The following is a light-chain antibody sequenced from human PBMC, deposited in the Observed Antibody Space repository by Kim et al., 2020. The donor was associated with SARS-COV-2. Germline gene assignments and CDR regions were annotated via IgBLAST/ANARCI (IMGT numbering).Light chain of an antibody. J-gene: IGKJ2*01. Sequence: SASVGDSVTITCRASQSISSWLAWYQKKPGKAPKLLIYDASSLESGVPSRFSGSGSGTEFTLTISRLQTDDFATYYCQQYNSYPYTFGQGTKLEI. CDR1: QSISSW. CDR3: QQYNSYPYT. CDR2: DAS. V-gene: IGKV1-5*01.